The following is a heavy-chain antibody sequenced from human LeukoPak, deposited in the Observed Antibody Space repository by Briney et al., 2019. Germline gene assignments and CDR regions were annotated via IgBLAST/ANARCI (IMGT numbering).Heavy chain of an antibody. V-gene: IGHV1-24*01. CDR1: GYTLTELS. Sequence: ASVKVSCKVSGYTLTELSMHWVRQAPGKGLEWMGGFDPEDGETIYAQKLQGRVTMTTDTSTSTAYMELRSLRSDDTAVYYCARDLSGFDPWGQGTLVTVSS. J-gene: IGHJ5*02. CDR3: ARDLSGFDP. CDR2: FDPEDGET.